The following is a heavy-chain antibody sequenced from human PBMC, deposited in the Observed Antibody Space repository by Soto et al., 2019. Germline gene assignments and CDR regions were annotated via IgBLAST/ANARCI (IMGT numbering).Heavy chain of an antibody. CDR1: CGSFSGYY. V-gene: IGHV4-34*01. CDR3: ARVVQAAISWFEP. Sequence: SETLSRTCAVYCGSFSGYYWSCIRQPPGKGLEWIVEINHSGSTNYNPSLKSRVTISVDTSKNQFSLKLSSVTAADTAVYYCARVVQAAISWFEPWGKGTRVTVSS. J-gene: IGHJ5*02. CDR2: INHSGST. D-gene: IGHD2-2*02.